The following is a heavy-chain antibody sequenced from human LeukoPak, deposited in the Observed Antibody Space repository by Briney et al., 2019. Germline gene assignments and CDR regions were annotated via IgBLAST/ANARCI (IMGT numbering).Heavy chain of an antibody. CDR2: IIPIFGTA. Sequence: SVKVSCKASGGTFSSYAISWVRQAAGQGLEWMGGIIPIFGTANYAQKFQGRVTITADESTSTAYMELSSLRSEDTAVYYCARDRPGGIAARFDPWGQGTLVTVSS. D-gene: IGHD6-13*01. CDR3: ARDRPGGIAARFDP. J-gene: IGHJ5*02. V-gene: IGHV1-69*01. CDR1: GGTFSSYA.